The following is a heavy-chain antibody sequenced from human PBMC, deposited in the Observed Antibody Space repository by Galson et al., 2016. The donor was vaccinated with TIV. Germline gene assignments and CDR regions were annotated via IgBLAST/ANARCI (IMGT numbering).Heavy chain of an antibody. CDR1: RGTFRNYA. V-gene: IGHV1-2*02. CDR2: INPSTGDT. CDR3: ARRERYFNYMDV. J-gene: IGHJ6*03. Sequence: SVKVSCKASRGTFRNYAISWVRQAPGQRLEWMGWINPSTGDTNSAQNFQDRVTMTRDTSIITIYMELSRLRSDDTAVYYCARRERYFNYMDVWGKGTMVTVSS. D-gene: IGHD3-9*01.